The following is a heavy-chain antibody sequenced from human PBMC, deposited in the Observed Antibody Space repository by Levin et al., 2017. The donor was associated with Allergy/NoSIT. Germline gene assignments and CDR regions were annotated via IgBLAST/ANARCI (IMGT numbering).Heavy chain of an antibody. CDR1: GGSISSSSYY. Sequence: SETLSLTCTVSGGSISSSSYYWGWIRQPPGKGLEWIGSIYYSGSTYYNPSLKSRVTISVDTSKNQFSLKLSSVTAADTAVYYCARDRNYYDSSGYYPDFDYWGQGTLVTVSS. CDR2: IYYSGST. D-gene: IGHD3-22*01. V-gene: IGHV4-39*07. J-gene: IGHJ4*02. CDR3: ARDRNYYDSSGYYPDFDY.